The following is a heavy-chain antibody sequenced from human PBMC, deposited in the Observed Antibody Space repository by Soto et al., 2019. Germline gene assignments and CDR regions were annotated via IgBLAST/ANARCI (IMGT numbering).Heavy chain of an antibody. J-gene: IGHJ4*02. D-gene: IGHD6-19*01. V-gene: IGHV3-48*03. CDR3: GRERIEVAGTIDY. CDR1: GFTFSSYE. CDR2: ISISGSTI. Sequence: PGGSLRLSCAASGFTFSSYEMNWVRQAPGKGLEWVSYISISGSTIYYADSVKGRFTISRDNAKNSLSLQMNSLRAEDTAVYYCGRERIEVAGTIDYWGQGTLGNVSS.